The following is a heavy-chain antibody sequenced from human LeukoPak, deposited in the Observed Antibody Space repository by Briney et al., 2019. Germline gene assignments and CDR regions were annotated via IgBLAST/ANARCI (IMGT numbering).Heavy chain of an antibody. CDR2: IHHRGGT. Sequence: PSGTLSLTCAVSGGSISSGSWWGWIRQPPGKGLEWIGEIHHRGGTNYNPSLKSRLALSVDKSKNQLSLRLTPGPAAHTAVYCCARRGHYRFDSWGQGPLVPVYS. J-gene: IGHJ4*02. D-gene: IGHD1-26*01. CDR1: GGSISSGSW. CDR3: ARRGHYRFDS. V-gene: IGHV4-4*01.